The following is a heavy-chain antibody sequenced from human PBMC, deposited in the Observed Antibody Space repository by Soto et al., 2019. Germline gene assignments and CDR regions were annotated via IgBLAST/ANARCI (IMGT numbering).Heavy chain of an antibody. J-gene: IGHJ6*02. D-gene: IGHD6-13*01. CDR1: GYTFTNYW. V-gene: IGHV5-51*01. CDR2: IYPGDSDT. CDR3: ARTAAAGKNYYGADV. Sequence: GESLKISCKASGYTFTNYWIGWVRQVPGKGLEWMGNIYPGDSDTRYSPSFQGQVTISADKSINTVFLQWNSLKASDTAMYYCARTAAAGKNYYGADVWGQGTTVTVSS.